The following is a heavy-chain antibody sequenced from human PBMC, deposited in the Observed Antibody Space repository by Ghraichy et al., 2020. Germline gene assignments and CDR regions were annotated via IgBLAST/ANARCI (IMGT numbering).Heavy chain of an antibody. J-gene: IGHJ4*02. V-gene: IGHV1-24*01. Sequence: ASVKVSCKVSGYTLTELSMHWVRQAPGKGLEWMGGFDPEDGETIYAQKFQGRVTMTEDTSTDTAYMELSSLRSEDTAVYYCATEGLYCSGGSCYSKSFDYWGQGTLVTVSS. CDR1: GYTLTELS. CDR2: FDPEDGET. D-gene: IGHD2-15*01. CDR3: ATEGLYCSGGSCYSKSFDY.